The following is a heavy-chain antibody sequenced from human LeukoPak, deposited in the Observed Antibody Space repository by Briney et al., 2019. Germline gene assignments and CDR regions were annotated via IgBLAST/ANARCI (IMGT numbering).Heavy chain of an antibody. Sequence: SETLSLTCTVSGYSISSGYYWGWIRQPPGKGLEWIGNIYHSGSTYYNPSLKSRITISVDTSKNQFSLKLSSVTAADTAVYYCARTGVGARGGAFDIWGQGTMVTVSS. J-gene: IGHJ3*02. CDR2: IYHSGST. CDR3: ARTGVGARGGAFDI. D-gene: IGHD1-26*01. V-gene: IGHV4-38-2*02. CDR1: GYSISSGYY.